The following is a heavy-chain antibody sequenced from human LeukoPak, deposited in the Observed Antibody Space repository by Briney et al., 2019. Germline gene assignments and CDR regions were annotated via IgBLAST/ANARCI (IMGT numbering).Heavy chain of an antibody. CDR2: IYYSGST. D-gene: IGHD3-10*01. J-gene: IGHJ6*03. CDR3: AREKSGYMDV. CDR1: GGSISSYY. V-gene: IGHV4-59*01. Sequence: SETLSLTCNVSGGSISSYYWSWIRRPPGMGLEWIGYIYYSGSTNYNPSLKSRVTISVDTSKNQFSLKLSSVTAADTAVYYCAREKSGYMDVWGKGTTVTVSS.